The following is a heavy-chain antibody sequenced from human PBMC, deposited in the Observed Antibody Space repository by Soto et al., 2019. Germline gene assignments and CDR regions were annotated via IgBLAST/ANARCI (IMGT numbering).Heavy chain of an antibody. CDR1: GFSLNTDGVG. J-gene: IGHJ5*02. Sequence: QITLKESGPTLVKPTQTLTLTCTVSGFSLNTDGVGVGWIRQPPGKGLEWLALIFWDDDIRYTPSLKNRLTVTKDPSKNQVLLTMTNMDPADTATYYCAHRPRNDFWTATFDPWGQGTLVTVSS. D-gene: IGHD3-3*01. V-gene: IGHV2-5*02. CDR2: IFWDDDI. CDR3: AHRPRNDFWTATFDP.